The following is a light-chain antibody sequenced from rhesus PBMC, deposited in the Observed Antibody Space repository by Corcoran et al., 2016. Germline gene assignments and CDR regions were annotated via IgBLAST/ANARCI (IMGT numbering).Light chain of an antibody. CDR2: GVS. CDR3: CSYTTSGTFI. J-gene: IGLJ1*01. Sequence: QAAPTQPPSVSGSPGQSVTLSCTGTSSDVSAYNYISWYHQYPGKAPKVMIYGVSKRPSGVSDRFSGSKSGNTASLTISGLQAEDEADYYCCSYTTSGTFIFGTGTRLTVL. CDR1: SSDVSAYNY. V-gene: IGLV2S7*01.